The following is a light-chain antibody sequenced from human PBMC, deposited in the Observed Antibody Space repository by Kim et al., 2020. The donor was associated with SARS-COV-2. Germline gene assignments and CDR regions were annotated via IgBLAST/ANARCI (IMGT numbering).Light chain of an antibody. CDR2: DNN. V-gene: IGLV1-51*01. CDR1: SSTIENTY. CDR3: GTWDSSLSTVV. Sequence: QSVLTQPPSVSAAPGQKVTISCSGGSSTIENTYVSWYQQLPGTAPKLLIYDNNKRPSGIPDRFSGSKSGTSATLGITGLQTGDEADYYCGTWDSSLSTVVFGGGTQLTVL. J-gene: IGLJ2*01.